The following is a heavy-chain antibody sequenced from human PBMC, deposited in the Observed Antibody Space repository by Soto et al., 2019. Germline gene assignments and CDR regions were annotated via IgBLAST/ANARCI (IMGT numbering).Heavy chain of an antibody. CDR3: ARDAFASSGYDPY. D-gene: IGHD5-12*01. Sequence: GGSLRLSCAASGFTFSSYAMSWVRQAPGKGLEWVSAISGSGGSTYYADSVKGRFTISRDNSKNTLYLQMNSLRAEDTAAYYCARDAFASSGYDPYWGQGTLVTVSS. J-gene: IGHJ4*02. V-gene: IGHV3-23*01. CDR1: GFTFSSYA. CDR2: ISGSGGST.